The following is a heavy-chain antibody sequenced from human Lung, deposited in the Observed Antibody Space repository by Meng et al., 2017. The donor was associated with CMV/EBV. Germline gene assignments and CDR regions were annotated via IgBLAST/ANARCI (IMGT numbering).Heavy chain of an antibody. CDR3: ATRMGTGYPSD. D-gene: IGHD6-19*01. CDR1: GFTFSGYS. J-gene: IGHJ4*02. CDR2: ISSSSRYI. V-gene: IGHV3-21*01. Sequence: GESLKISCAASGFTFSGYSMNWVRQAPGKGLEWVSMISSSSRYIYYADSVKGRFTISRDNAENSLYLQMNNLRADDTAVYYCATRMGTGYPSDWGQGTLVTVSS.